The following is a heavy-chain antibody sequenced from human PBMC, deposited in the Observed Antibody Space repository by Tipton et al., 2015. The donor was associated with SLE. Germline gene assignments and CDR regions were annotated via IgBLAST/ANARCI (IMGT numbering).Heavy chain of an antibody. V-gene: IGHV4-59*01. D-gene: IGHD6-19*01. CDR2: IYYSGST. CDR3: AREEYSSGWTEVHWFDP. CDR1: GGSISSYY. J-gene: IGHJ5*02. Sequence: LRLSCTVSGGSISSYYWSWIRQPPGKGLEWIGYIYYSGSTNYNPSLKSRVTISVDTSENQFSLKLSSVTAADTAVYYCAREEYSSGWTEVHWFDPWGQGTLVTVSS.